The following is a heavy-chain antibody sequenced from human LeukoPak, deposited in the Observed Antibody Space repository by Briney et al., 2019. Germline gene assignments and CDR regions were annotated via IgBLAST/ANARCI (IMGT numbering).Heavy chain of an antibody. CDR3: AKEKLRSKGFDY. J-gene: IGHJ4*02. D-gene: IGHD3-16*01. V-gene: IGHV3-48*01. CDR2: ISSSSSTI. Sequence: GGSLRLSCAASGCTFSSYSMNWVRQAPGKGLEWVSYISSSSSTIYYADSVKGRFTISRDNSKNTLYLQMNSLRAEDTAVYYCAKEKLRSKGFDYWGQGTLVTVSS. CDR1: GCTFSSYS.